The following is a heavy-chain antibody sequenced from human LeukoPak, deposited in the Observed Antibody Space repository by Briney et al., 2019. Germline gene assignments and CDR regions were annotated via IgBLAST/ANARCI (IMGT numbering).Heavy chain of an antibody. Sequence: ASVKVSCKASGYTFTGYGISWVRQAPGQGLEWMGWISAYNGNTNYAQKLQGRVTMTTDTSTSTAYMELRSLRSDDTAVYYCARAYYYDSSGYSEPFDYWGQGTLVTVSS. CDR3: ARAYYYDSSGYSEPFDY. D-gene: IGHD3-22*01. V-gene: IGHV1-18*01. CDR1: GYTFTGYG. J-gene: IGHJ4*02. CDR2: ISAYNGNT.